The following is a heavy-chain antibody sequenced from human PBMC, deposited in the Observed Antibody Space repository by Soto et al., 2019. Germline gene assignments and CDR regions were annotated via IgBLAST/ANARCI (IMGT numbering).Heavy chain of an antibody. CDR2: INHSGST. CDR1: VGSFSGYY. V-gene: IGHV4-34*01. J-gene: IGHJ4*02. CDR3: ARGKLSDYVWGSYRYQFDY. D-gene: IGHD3-16*02. Sequence: PSETLSLTCAVYVGSFSGYYWSWIRQPPGKGLEWIGEINHSGSTNYNPSLKSRVTISVDTSKNQFSLKLSSVTAADTAVYYCARGKLSDYVWGSYRYQFDYRGQGTLVTVSS.